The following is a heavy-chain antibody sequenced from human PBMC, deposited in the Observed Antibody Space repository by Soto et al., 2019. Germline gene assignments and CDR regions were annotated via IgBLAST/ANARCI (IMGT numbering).Heavy chain of an antibody. CDR3: ARDRTYVGEHLGELSLPGPDY. Sequence: GGSLRLSCAASGFTFSSYWMHWVRQAPGKGLVWVSRINSDGSSTSYADSVKGRFTISGDNAKNTLYLQMNSLRAVDTAVYYCARDRTYVGEHLGELSLPGPDYVGQGTLVTVSS. D-gene: IGHD3-16*02. V-gene: IGHV3-74*01. J-gene: IGHJ4*02. CDR1: GFTFSSYW. CDR2: INSDGSST.